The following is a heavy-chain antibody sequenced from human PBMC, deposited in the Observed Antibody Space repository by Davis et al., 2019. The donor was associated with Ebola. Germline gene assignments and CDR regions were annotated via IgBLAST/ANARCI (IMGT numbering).Heavy chain of an antibody. D-gene: IGHD2-2*01. J-gene: IGHJ6*02. V-gene: IGHV1-46*01. CDR3: ARDQSITPNCSSTSCFYYYYYGMDV. CDR1: GYTFTSYY. Sequence: ASVKVSCKASGYTFTSYYMHWVRQAPGQGLEWMGIINPSGGSTSYAQKFQGRVTMTRDTSTSTVYMELSSLRSEDTAVYYCARDQSITPNCSSTSCFYYYYYGMDVWGQGTTVTVSS. CDR2: INPSGGST.